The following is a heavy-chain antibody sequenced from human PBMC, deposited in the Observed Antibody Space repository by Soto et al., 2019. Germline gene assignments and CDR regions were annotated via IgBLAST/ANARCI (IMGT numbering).Heavy chain of an antibody. V-gene: IGHV3-23*01. CDR2: ISGIGGDT. Sequence: EVQLLESGGDLVQPGESLRLSCAASGFTFSSYGMTWVRQAPGKGLEWVSSISGIGGDTYYADSVKGRFTISRDNSKNTLTLQMNGLRAEDTALYYCAKGSYDTRGYFLDYWGLGILVTVS. D-gene: IGHD3-9*01. J-gene: IGHJ4*02. CDR1: GFTFSSYG. CDR3: AKGSYDTRGYFLDY.